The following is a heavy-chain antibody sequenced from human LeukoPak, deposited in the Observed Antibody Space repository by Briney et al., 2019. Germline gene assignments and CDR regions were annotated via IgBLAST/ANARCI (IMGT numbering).Heavy chain of an antibody. CDR3: ARDLYYYGSGNFVPGLPDY. CDR1: GFTFSSYW. CDR2: ISPDGSST. J-gene: IGHJ4*02. D-gene: IGHD3-10*01. V-gene: IGHV3-74*01. Sequence: QPGGSLRLSCAASGFTFSSYWMHWVRQGPGKGLVWVSRISPDGSSTSYADSVKGRFTISRDNAENSLYLQMNDLRAEDTAVYYCARDLYYYGSGNFVPGLPDYWGQGTLVTVSS.